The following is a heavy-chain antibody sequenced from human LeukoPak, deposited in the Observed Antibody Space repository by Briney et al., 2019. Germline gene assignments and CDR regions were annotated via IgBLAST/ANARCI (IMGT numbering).Heavy chain of an antibody. J-gene: IGHJ5*02. CDR2: IWDDGSYK. CDR1: GFSFSNYG. V-gene: IGHV3-33*01. CDR3: ARDLNRNWFDP. D-gene: IGHD1-14*01. Sequence: GGSLRLSCAASGFSFSNYGMHWVRQAPGKGLEWVAVIWDDGSYKYYADSVKGRFTISRDNSKNTLYLQMNSLRAEDTAIFYCARDLNRNWFDPWGQGTLVTVSS.